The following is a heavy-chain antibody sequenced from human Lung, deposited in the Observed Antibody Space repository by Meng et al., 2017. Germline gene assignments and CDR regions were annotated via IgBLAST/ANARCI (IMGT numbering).Heavy chain of an antibody. CDR2: ISWNSGSI. CDR1: GFTFDDYA. V-gene: IGHV3-9*01. J-gene: IGHJ3*02. CDR3: LKADYGGNSDPDAFDI. D-gene: IGHD4-23*01. Sequence: SPKIPCAASGFTFDDYAMHWVRQAPGKGLEWVSGISWNSGSIGYADSVKGRFTISRDNAKNSLYLQMNSLRAEDTALYYCLKADYGGNSDPDAFDIWGQGKKVTV.